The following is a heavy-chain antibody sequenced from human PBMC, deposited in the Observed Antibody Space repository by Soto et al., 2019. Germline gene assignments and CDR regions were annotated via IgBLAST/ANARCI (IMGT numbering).Heavy chain of an antibody. Sequence: SETLSLTCTVSGGSISSYYWSWIRQPPGKGLEWIGYIYYSGSTNYNPSLKSRVTISVDTSKNQLSLKLRSVTAPDTAVYYCERQCVYYFDYWREGTLV. CDR1: GGSISSYY. CDR2: IYYSGST. V-gene: IGHV4-59*08. J-gene: IGHJ4*02. CDR3: ERQCVYYFDY. D-gene: IGHD1-20*01.